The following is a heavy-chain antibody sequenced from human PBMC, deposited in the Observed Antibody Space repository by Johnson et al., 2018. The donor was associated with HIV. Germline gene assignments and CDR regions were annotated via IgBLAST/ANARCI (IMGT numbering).Heavy chain of an antibody. Sequence: VQLVESGGGLVQPGGSLKLSCAASGFTFSGSAMHWVRQASGKGLEWVGRIRSKDNSYATAYAASVKGRFTISSDDSKNTAYLQMNSLKTEDTAVYYCTRRIAAAGISVAAFDIWGQGTMVTVSS. CDR2: IRSKDNSYAT. D-gene: IGHD6-13*01. CDR1: GFTFSGSA. CDR3: TRRIAAAGISVAAFDI. J-gene: IGHJ3*02. V-gene: IGHV3-73*01.